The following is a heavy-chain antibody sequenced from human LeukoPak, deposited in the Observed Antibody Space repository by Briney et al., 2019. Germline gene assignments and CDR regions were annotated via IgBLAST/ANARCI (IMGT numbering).Heavy chain of an antibody. Sequence: SQTLSLTCIVSGYSLTSASSWGWIRQPPGKGLEWIGSIYHSGYTSYNPSLKSRVTISVDTSKSQFSLKLTSVTAADTAVDYCARDPANYVDDWGQGTLVTVSS. V-gene: IGHV4-38-2*02. CDR3: ARDPANYVDD. CDR2: IYHSGYT. CDR1: GYSLTSASS. J-gene: IGHJ4*02.